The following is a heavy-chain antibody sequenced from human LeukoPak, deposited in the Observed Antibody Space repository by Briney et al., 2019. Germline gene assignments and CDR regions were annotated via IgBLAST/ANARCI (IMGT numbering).Heavy chain of an antibody. CDR1: GFTLSSYA. V-gene: IGHV3-23*01. D-gene: IGHD6-13*01. CDR2: ISGSGGST. CDR3: ANGIAAAVLPFDY. J-gene: IGHJ4*02. Sequence: PGGSLRLSCAASGFTLSSYAMSGVPEAPGKGREGGSAISGSGGSTYYADSVKGRFTISRDNSKDTLYLQMNSLRAEDTAVYYCANGIAAAVLPFDYWGQGTLVSVSS.